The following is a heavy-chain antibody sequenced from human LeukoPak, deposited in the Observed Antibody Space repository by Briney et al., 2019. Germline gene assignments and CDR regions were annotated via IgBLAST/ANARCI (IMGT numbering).Heavy chain of an antibody. CDR1: GGSISSSSYY. D-gene: IGHD2-15*01. CDR2: IYYSGST. V-gene: IGHV4-39*07. Sequence: SETLSLTCTVSGGSISSSSYYWGWIRQPPGKGLEWIGSIYYSGSTYYNPSLKSRVTISVDTSKNQFSLKLRSVTAADTAVYYCARPPSLGYCSGGSCYGRGAWFDRWGQGTLVTVSS. CDR3: ARPPSLGYCSGGSCYGRGAWFDR. J-gene: IGHJ5*02.